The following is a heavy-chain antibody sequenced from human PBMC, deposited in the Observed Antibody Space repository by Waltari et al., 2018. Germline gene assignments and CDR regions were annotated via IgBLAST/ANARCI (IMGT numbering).Heavy chain of an antibody. J-gene: IGHJ6*02. CDR3: ARDPPQGMDV. V-gene: IGHV3-48*01. CDR1: GFTFSSYS. Sequence: EVQLVESGGGLVQPGGSLRLSCAASGFTFSSYSMNWVRQAPGKGLEWVSYMSSSSSTIYYADSVKGRFTISRDNAKNSLYLQMNSLRAEDTAVYYCARDPPQGMDVWGQGTTVTVSS. CDR2: MSSSSSTI.